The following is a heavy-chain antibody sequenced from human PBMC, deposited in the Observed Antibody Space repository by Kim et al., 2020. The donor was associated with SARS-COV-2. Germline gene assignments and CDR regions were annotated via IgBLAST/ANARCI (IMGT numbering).Heavy chain of an antibody. V-gene: IGHV4-59*01. Sequence: LESPVPLSVDTSKNQFSLKLSSVTAADTAVYYCARARVGIFGVVTHFDYWGQGTLVTVSS. J-gene: IGHJ4*02. CDR3: ARARVGIFGVVTHFDY. D-gene: IGHD3-3*01.